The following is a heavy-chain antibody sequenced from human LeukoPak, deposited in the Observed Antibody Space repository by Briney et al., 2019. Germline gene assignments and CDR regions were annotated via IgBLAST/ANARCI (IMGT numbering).Heavy chain of an antibody. J-gene: IGHJ4*02. CDR1: GYTSTSYY. V-gene: IGHV1-46*03. Sequence: ASVKVSCKASGYTSTSYYMHWARQAPGQGLEWMGIINPSGGSTSYAQKFQGRVTMTRDTSTSTVYMELSSLRSEDTAVYYCATHAMVRGVTTFDYWGQGTLVTVSS. D-gene: IGHD3-10*01. CDR2: INPSGGST. CDR3: ATHAMVRGVTTFDY.